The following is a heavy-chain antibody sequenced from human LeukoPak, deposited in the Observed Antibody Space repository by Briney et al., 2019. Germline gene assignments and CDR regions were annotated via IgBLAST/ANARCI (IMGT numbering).Heavy chain of an antibody. CDR3: AKGTGVTAYYFDF. CDR1: GFTFSSYA. D-gene: IGHD7-27*01. J-gene: IGHJ4*02. Sequence: GGSLRLSCAASGFTFSSYAMSWVRQAPGKGLEWVSAISGSGGSTYYADSVKGRFTISRDNSENTLYLQMSGLRAEDTAIYYCAKGTGVTAYYFDFWGQGVLVTVSS. V-gene: IGHV3-23*01. CDR2: ISGSGGST.